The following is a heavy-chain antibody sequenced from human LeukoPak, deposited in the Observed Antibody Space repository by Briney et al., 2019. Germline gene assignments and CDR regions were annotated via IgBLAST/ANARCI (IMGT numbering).Heavy chain of an antibody. CDR2: ISSSSSYI. J-gene: IGHJ4*02. Sequence: GGSLRLSCAASGFTFSSYSMNWVRQAPGRGLEWVSSISSSSSYIYYADSVEGRFTISRDNAKNSLYLQMNSLRAEDTAVYYCARDGELYDYGDHFDYWGQGTLVTVSS. CDR1: GFTFSSYS. D-gene: IGHD4-17*01. V-gene: IGHV3-21*01. CDR3: ARDGELYDYGDHFDY.